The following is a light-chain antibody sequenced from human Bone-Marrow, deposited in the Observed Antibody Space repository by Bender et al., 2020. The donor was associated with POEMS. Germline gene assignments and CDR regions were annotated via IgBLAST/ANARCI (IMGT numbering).Light chain of an antibody. Sequence: QSALTQPASVSGSPGQSIAISCTGISSGVGDHNLVSWYQQHPGKAPKLMIYDVSNRPSGVSNRFSGSKSGNTASLTISGLQAEDEADYYCSSYTSSSTVVFGGGTKLTVL. J-gene: IGLJ2*01. CDR3: SSYTSSSTVV. V-gene: IGLV2-14*03. CDR1: SSGVGDHNL. CDR2: DVS.